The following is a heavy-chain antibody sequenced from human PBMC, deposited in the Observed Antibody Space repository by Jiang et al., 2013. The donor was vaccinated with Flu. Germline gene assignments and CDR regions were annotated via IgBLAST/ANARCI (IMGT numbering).Heavy chain of an antibody. CDR3: ARVPIAAAGISTQTSWSHYVYYYYGMDV. CDR1: SVSSNSAA. V-gene: IGHV6-1*01. CDR2: TYYRSKWYN. J-gene: IGHJ6*02. Sequence: SVSSNSAAWNWIRQSPSRGLEWLGRTYYRSKWYNDYAVSVKSRITINPDTSKNQXSLQLNSVTPEDTAVYYCARVPIAAAGISTQTSWSHYVYYYYGMDVWGQGTTVTVSS. D-gene: IGHD6-13*01.